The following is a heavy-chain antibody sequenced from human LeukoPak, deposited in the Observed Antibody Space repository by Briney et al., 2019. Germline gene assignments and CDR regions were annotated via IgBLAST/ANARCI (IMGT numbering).Heavy chain of an antibody. D-gene: IGHD3-3*01. Sequence: SETLSLTCTVSGGSISSYYWSWIRQPPGKGLEWIGYIYYSGSTNYNPSLKSRVTISVDTSKNQFSLKLSPVTAADTAVYYCARLDFWSGYYIDYWGQGTLVTVSS. V-gene: IGHV4-59*08. CDR1: GGSISSYY. CDR3: ARLDFWSGYYIDY. CDR2: IYYSGST. J-gene: IGHJ4*02.